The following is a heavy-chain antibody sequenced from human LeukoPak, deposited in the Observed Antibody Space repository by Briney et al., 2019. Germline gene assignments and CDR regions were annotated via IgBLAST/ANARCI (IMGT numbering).Heavy chain of an antibody. CDR1: GFTFSSYE. CDR2: IWYGGSNK. CDR3: ERDRHGSGSYYDY. Sequence: GGSLRLSCAASGFTFSSYEMNWVRQAPGKGLEWVAVIWYGGSNKYYADSERRGFTIARDNSKNTLNLQMDSRRADDTAAYYCERDRHGSGSYYDYWGQGTLVTVSS. J-gene: IGHJ4*02. D-gene: IGHD3-10*01. V-gene: IGHV3-33*08.